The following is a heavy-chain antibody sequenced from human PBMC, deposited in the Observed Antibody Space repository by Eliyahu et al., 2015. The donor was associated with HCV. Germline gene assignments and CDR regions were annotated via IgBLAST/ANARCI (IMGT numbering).Heavy chain of an antibody. D-gene: IGHD6-25*01. J-gene: IGHJ4*02. CDR1: GFTFSXAW. V-gene: IGHV3-15*01. Sequence: EVHLVGSGGGLVTPGGSLXLSXXASGFTFSXAWMSWVRQAPGKGPEWVGLIKTKTDGGTTDYAAPVKGRFTISRDDSKNTLYLQMNSLKTEDTAMYYCATLHAAAGTRYWGQGTLVTVSS. CDR2: IKTKTDGGTT. CDR3: ATLHAAAGTRY.